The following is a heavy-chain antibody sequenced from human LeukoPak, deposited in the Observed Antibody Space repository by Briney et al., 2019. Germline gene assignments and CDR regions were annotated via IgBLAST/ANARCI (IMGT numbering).Heavy chain of an antibody. J-gene: IGHJ4*02. CDR2: IQSYTDGGTA. CDR1: GFSFSTFW. D-gene: IGHD3-10*01. CDR3: TSDPFGYYGSDTAD. Sequence: GGSLRLSCATSGFSFSTFWMSWVRQAPGKGLEWVGRIQSYTDGGTAEYAATVKGRLANSRDDSKNPLWLQMNSLKTYHTALYYCTSDPFGYYGSDTADGGEGTLVTVSS. V-gene: IGHV3-15*01.